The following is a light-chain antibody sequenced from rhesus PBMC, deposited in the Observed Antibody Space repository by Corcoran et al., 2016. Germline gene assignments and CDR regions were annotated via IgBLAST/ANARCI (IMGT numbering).Light chain of an antibody. V-gene: IGKV1-22*01. CDR1: QSISSW. J-gene: IGKJ4*01. Sequence: DIQMTQSPSSLSASVGDTVTITCRASQSISSWLAWYQQKPGKAPKLLIYKASTLQSGVPSRFSCSGAGTDFTLTISSLQSEDFATYYCQQYSSSPLTFGGGTKVEIK. CDR3: QQYSSSPLT. CDR2: KAS.